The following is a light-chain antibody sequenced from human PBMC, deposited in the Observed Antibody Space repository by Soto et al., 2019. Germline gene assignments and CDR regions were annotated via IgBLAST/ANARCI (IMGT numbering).Light chain of an antibody. CDR1: YSLIHSDGDTY. J-gene: IGKJ1*01. Sequence: DVVMTQSPLSLPVTLGQPASISCRSSYSLIHSDGDTYLNWFHQRPGLSPRRLIYEVSNRDSGVPDRFSGSGSGTDFTLKISRVEAEDVGIYYCMQGTHWPWTFGQGTEVEIK. CDR3: MQGTHWPWT. CDR2: EVS. V-gene: IGKV2-30*02.